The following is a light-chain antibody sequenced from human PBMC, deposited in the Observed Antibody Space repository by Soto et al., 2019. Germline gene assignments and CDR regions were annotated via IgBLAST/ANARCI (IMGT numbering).Light chain of an antibody. Sequence: QSALTQPASVSGSPGQSITMSCTGTSSDVGAYNYVSWYQQHPGKAPKLMIYEVSDRPSGVSNRFSGSKSGNTASLTISGLQAEDEADYYCSSYTSSSTLVFGTGTKVTVL. CDR2: EVS. CDR3: SSYTSSSTLV. V-gene: IGLV2-14*01. CDR1: SSDVGAYNY. J-gene: IGLJ1*01.